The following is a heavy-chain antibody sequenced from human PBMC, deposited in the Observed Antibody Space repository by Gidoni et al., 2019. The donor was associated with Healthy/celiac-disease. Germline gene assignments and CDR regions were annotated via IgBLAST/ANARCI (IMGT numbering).Heavy chain of an antibody. D-gene: IGHD3-16*02. Sequence: QVQLVQSGAEVKKPGASVKVSCKVSGYTLTELSMHWVRQAPGKGLEWMGGFDPEDGETIYAQKFQGRVTMTENTSTDTAYMELSSLRSEDTAVYYCATDTPVWGSYPTPFDYWGQGTLVTVSS. CDR1: GYTLTELS. J-gene: IGHJ4*02. CDR3: ATDTPVWGSYPTPFDY. V-gene: IGHV1-24*01. CDR2: FDPEDGET.